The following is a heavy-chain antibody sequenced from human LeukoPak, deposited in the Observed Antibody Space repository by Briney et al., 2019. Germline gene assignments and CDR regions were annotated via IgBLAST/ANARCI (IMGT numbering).Heavy chain of an antibody. CDR2: INPNSGGT. CDR3: ARVRVLRSLEWLLIY. V-gene: IGHV1-2*02. CDR1: GYTFTGYY. J-gene: IGHJ4*02. D-gene: IGHD3-3*01. Sequence: ASVKVSCKASGYTFTGYYMHWVRQAPGQGLEWMGWINPNSGGTNYAQKFQGRATMTRDTSISTAYMELSRLRSDDTAVYYCARVRVLRSLEWLLIYWGQGTLVTVSS.